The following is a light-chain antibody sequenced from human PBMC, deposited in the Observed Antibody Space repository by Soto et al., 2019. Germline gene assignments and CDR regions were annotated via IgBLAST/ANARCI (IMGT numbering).Light chain of an antibody. CDR3: QQRSNWPT. CDR2: DAS. J-gene: IGKJ1*01. Sequence: EIVLTQSPATLSLSPGERATLSCRASQSVSSYLAWYQQKPGQAPRLLIYDASNRATGIPARFSGSWSGTDFTLTISSLEPEDFAVYYCQQRSNWPTFGQGTKVDIK. CDR1: QSVSSY. V-gene: IGKV3-11*01.